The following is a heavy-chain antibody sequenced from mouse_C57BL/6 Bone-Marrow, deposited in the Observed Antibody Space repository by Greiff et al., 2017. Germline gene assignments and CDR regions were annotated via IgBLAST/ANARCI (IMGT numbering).Heavy chain of an antibody. CDR3: ARPYYSNYWYFDV. J-gene: IGHJ1*03. CDR1: GYTFTSYW. V-gene: IGHV1-55*01. CDR2: IYPGSGST. D-gene: IGHD2-5*01. Sequence: QVQLQQPGAELVKPGASVKMSCKASGYTFTSYWITWVKQRPGQGLEWIGDIYPGSGSTNSNEKFKSKATLTVDSSSSTAYMQLSSLTSEDSAVYYCARPYYSNYWYFDVWGTGTTVTVSS.